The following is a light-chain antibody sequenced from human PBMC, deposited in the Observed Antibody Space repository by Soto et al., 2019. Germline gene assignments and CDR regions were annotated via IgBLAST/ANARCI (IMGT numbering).Light chain of an antibody. CDR2: LNSDGSH. J-gene: IGLJ1*01. CDR1: SGHSSYA. V-gene: IGLV4-69*01. CDR3: QTWGTGIHV. Sequence: QSALTQSPSASASLGASVKLTCTLSSGHSSYAIAWHQQQPEKGPRYLMKLNSDGSHNKGDGIPDRFSGSSSGAERYLTISSLQSEDEADYYCQTWGTGIHVFGTGTKLTVL.